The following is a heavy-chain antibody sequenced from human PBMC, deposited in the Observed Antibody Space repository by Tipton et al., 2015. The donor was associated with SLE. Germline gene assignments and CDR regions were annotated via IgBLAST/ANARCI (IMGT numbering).Heavy chain of an antibody. J-gene: IGHJ4*02. CDR3: ARHRFGDPYFFDY. CDR2: IHDRGTT. D-gene: IGHD4-17*01. Sequence: TLSLTCTVSGASIIDYYWSWIRQPPGKGLEYIGYIHDRGTTNYNASLKSRVTISLDTSKRQFSLRLSSVTAADTAVYYCARHRFGDPYFFDYWGQGTLVTVSS. CDR1: GASIIDYY. V-gene: IGHV4-59*08.